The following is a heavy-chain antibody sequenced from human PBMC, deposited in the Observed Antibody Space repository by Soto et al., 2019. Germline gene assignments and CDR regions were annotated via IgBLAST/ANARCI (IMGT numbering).Heavy chain of an antibody. J-gene: IGHJ6*02. CDR1: GYTLTSYG. D-gene: IGHD6-13*01. V-gene: IGHV1-18*01. CDR2: ISAYNGET. Sequence: QVQLVQSGAEVKKPGASVKVSCTASGYTLTSYGINWVRQAPGQGLEWMGWISAYNGETNYAQKFQGRVTMTKDRSTSTAYMELRSLRSDDTAVFYCARSNRPRANRSSWYSPLTSKHYGMDVWGQGTKFTVSS. CDR3: ARSNRPRANRSSWYSPLTSKHYGMDV.